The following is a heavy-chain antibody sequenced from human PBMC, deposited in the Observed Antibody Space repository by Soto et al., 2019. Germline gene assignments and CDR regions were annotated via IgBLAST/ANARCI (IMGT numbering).Heavy chain of an antibody. CDR2: IKQDGSEK. CDR1: GFTFSSYW. V-gene: IGHV3-7*01. Sequence: GGSLRVSWAALGFTFSSYWMSWVRQAPGKGLEWVANIKQDGSEKYYVDSVKGRFTISRDNAKNSLYLQMNSLRAEDTAVYYCARDVRIQLWYTYYYYYYGMDVWGQGTTVTVS. J-gene: IGHJ6*02. CDR3: ARDVRIQLWYTYYYYYYGMDV. D-gene: IGHD5-18*01.